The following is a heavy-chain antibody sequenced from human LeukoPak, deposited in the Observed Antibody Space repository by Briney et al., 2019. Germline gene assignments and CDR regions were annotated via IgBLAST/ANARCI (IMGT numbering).Heavy chain of an antibody. CDR1: GYTFTSYY. J-gene: IGHJ5*02. Sequence: GASVKVSCKASGYTFTSYYMHWVRQAPGQGLEWMGIINPSGGSTSYAQKFQGRVTMTRDMSTSTAYMELRSLRSDDTAVYYCARESGYYNRWFDPWGQGTLVTVSS. V-gene: IGHV1-46*01. D-gene: IGHD3-9*01. CDR3: ARESGYYNRWFDP. CDR2: INPSGGST.